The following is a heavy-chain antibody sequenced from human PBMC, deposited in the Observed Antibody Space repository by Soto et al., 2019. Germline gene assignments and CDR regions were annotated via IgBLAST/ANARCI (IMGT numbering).Heavy chain of an antibody. V-gene: IGHV4-34*01. Sequence: SETLSLTCAVYGGSFSGYYWSWIRQPPGKGLEWIGEINHSGSTNYNPSLKSRVTISVDTTKNQFTLRLSSVTAADTAVYYCARDASDPAGYWGQGTLVTVSS. J-gene: IGHJ4*02. CDR3: ARDASDPAGY. D-gene: IGHD5-18*01. CDR2: INHSGST. CDR1: GGSFSGYY.